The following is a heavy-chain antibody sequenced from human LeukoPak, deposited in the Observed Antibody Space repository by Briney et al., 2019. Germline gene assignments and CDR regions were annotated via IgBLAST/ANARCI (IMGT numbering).Heavy chain of an antibody. J-gene: IGHJ4*02. Sequence: PSETLSLTCTVSGGSIRSYYWSWIRQPPGKGLEWIGYIYYSGSTNYNPSLKSRVTISVDTSKNQFSLKLSSVTAADTAVYYCARVDYDFWSGYLALDYWGQGTLVTVSS. CDR1: GGSIRSYY. V-gene: IGHV4-59*01. D-gene: IGHD3-3*01. CDR2: IYYSGST. CDR3: ARVDYDFWSGYLALDY.